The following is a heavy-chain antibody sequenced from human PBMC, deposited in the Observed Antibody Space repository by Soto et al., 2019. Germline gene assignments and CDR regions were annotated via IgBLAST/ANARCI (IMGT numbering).Heavy chain of an antibody. Sequence: QVQLVESGGGVVQPGMSLRLSCAASGFIFNEYGMHWVRQAPGKGLEWVAVIWYDGSNKYYADSVKGRFTISRDNSKNTMCIQMNNLRAEDTAVYYCARWGCSGTNCNLNQRSYDLWGQGTLVTVSS. CDR1: GFIFNEYG. V-gene: IGHV3-33*03. CDR3: ARWGCSGTNCNLNQRSYDL. D-gene: IGHD2-15*01. CDR2: IWYDGSNK. J-gene: IGHJ4*02.